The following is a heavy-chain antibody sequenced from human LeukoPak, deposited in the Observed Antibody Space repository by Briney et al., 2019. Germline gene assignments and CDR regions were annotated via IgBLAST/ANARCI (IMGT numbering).Heavy chain of an antibody. CDR2: IYYSGST. Sequence: PSETLSLTCTVSGGSISSGSYYWSWIRQPPGKGLEWIGYIYYSGSTNYNPSLKSRVTISVDTSKNQFSLKLSSVTAADTAVYYCARADIVVVPAAMSVSWFDPWGQGTLVSVSS. CDR1: GGSISSGSYY. J-gene: IGHJ5*02. V-gene: IGHV4-61*01. D-gene: IGHD2-2*01. CDR3: ARADIVVVPAAMSVSWFDP.